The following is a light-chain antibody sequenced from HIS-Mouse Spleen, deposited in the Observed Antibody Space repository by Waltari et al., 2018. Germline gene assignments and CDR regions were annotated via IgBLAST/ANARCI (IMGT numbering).Light chain of an antibody. Sequence: ISCTGTSSDVGGYNYVSWYQQHPGKAPKLMIYDVSKRPSGVPDRFSGSKSGNTASLTISGLQAEDEADYYCCSYAGSYRVFGTGTKVTVL. CDR3: CSYAGSYRV. J-gene: IGLJ1*01. V-gene: IGLV2-11*01. CDR2: DVS. CDR1: SSDVGGYNY.